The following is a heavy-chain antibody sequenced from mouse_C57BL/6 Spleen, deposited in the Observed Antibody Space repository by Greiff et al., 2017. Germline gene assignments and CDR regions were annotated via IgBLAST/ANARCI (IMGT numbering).Heavy chain of an antibody. V-gene: IGHV1-82*01. CDR1: GYAFSSSW. Sequence: VQLQQSGPELVKPGASVKISCKASGYAFSSSWMNWVKQRPGKGLEWIGRIYPGDGDTNYNGKFKGKATLTADKSSSTAYMQLSSLTSEDSAVYFCARWSNSWFAYWGQGTLVTVSA. J-gene: IGHJ3*01. CDR2: IYPGDGDT. CDR3: ARWSNSWFAY. D-gene: IGHD2-5*01.